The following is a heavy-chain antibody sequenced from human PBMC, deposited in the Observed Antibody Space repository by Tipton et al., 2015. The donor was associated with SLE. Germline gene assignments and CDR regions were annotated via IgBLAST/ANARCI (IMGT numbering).Heavy chain of an antibody. V-gene: IGHV4-59*01. CDR1: GGSISSYY. CDR2: IYYSGST. J-gene: IGHJ4*02. Sequence: TLSLTCTVSGGSISSYYWSWIRQPPGRGLEWIGYIYYSGSTNYNPSLKSRVTISVDTSKNQFSLKLSSVTAADTAVYYCARADGQLAVYYFDSWGQEPRVPFSS. CDR3: ARADGQLAVYYFDS. D-gene: IGHD6-6*01.